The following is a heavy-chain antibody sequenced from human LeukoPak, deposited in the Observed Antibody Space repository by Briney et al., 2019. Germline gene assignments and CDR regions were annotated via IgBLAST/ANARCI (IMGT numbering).Heavy chain of an antibody. Sequence: GGSLRLSCAASGFTFSSYWMSWVRQAPGKGLEWVANIKQDGSEKYYVDSVKGRFTISRDNAKNSLYLQMNSLRAEDMAVYYCARDDTVTTRVGFIDWGQGTLVTVSS. D-gene: IGHD4-17*01. CDR1: GFTFSSYW. CDR3: ARDDTVTTRVGFID. J-gene: IGHJ4*02. CDR2: IKQDGSEK. V-gene: IGHV3-7*01.